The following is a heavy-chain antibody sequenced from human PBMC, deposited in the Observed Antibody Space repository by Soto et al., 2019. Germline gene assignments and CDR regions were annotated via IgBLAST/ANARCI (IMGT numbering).Heavy chain of an antibody. CDR1: GGPFSPYY. J-gene: IGHJ4*02. Sequence: TSETLSLTFTGSGGPFSPYYWSWFRQPPGKGLEWIGYIYYSGSTNYNPSLKSRVTVSVDRSRNQFSLELRSVTAADTAVYYCARVDGYFFFFDNWGQGTQVTVSS. CDR3: ARVDGYFFFFDN. V-gene: IGHV4-59*01. D-gene: IGHD3-22*01. CDR2: IYYSGST.